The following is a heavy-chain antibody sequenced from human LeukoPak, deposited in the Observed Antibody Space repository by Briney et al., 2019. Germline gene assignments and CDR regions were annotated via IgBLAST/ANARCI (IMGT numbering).Heavy chain of an antibody. V-gene: IGHV1-24*01. CDR2: FDPEDGET. D-gene: IGHD5-12*01. J-gene: IGHJ4*02. Sequence: ASVKVSCKVSGYTLTELSMHWVRQAPGKGLEWMGGFDPEDGETIYAQKFQGRVTMTEDTSTDTAYMELSSLRSEDTAVYYCATPSGRGHFFDYWGQGTLVTVSS. CDR1: GYTLTELS. CDR3: ATPSGRGHFFDY.